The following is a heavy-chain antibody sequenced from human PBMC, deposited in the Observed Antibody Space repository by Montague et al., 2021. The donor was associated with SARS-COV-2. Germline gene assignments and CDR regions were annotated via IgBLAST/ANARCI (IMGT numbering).Heavy chain of an antibody. V-gene: IGHV3-48*03. CDR2: ISTSAYTT. J-gene: IGHJ3*02. D-gene: IGHD3-16*02. CDR1: GFTFSNYD. CDR3: TRDYRSIVGDGLDI. Sequence: SLRLSCAASGFTFSNYDMNWVRQAPGKGPEWISYISTSAYTTSYAGSVKGRITITRDNGKNSLYLKMNSRGVENTAVYYCTRDYRSIVGDGLDIWGQGTKVTVSS.